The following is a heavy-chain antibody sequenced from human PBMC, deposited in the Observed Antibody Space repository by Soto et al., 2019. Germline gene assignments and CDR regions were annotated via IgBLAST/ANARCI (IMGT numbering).Heavy chain of an antibody. J-gene: IGHJ4*02. V-gene: IGHV1-8*01. CDR3: ARTTLSTVVTPRHFDY. CDR2: MNPNSGDT. CDR1: GYTFTSYD. D-gene: IGHD4-17*01. Sequence: QVQLVQSGAEVKKPGASVKVSCKASGYTFTSYDINWVRQATGQGLEWMGWMNPNSGDTGYAQKFQGRVTMTMNTPINTAYMELSSLRSEDTAVYYCARTTLSTVVTPRHFDYWGQGTLVTVSS.